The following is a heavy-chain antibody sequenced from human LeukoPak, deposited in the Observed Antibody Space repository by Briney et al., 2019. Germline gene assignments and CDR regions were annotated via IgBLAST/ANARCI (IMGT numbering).Heavy chain of an antibody. CDR2: ISAYNGKT. V-gene: IGHV1-18*01. D-gene: IGHD3-22*01. CDR3: ARDYYDSSGYHRPLDY. CDR1: GCTFISYG. Sequence: SVKVSCKASGCTFISYGMSWVRPAAGQGLEWMGWISAYNGKTNYAQRLRGGVTMTTDTSTSTAYMELRSLRSDDTAVYYCARDYYDSSGYHRPLDYWGQGTLVTVSS. J-gene: IGHJ4*02.